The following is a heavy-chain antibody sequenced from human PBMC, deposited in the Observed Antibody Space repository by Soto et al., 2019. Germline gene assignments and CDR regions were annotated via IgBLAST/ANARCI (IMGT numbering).Heavy chain of an antibody. Sequence: SDTLSLTCTVSGGSISSYYWSWIRQPPGKGLEWIGYIYYSGSTNYNPSLKSRVTISVDTSKNQFSLKLSSVTAADTAVYYCARHKWVYYFDYWGQGTLVTVSS. J-gene: IGHJ4*02. CDR1: GGSISSYY. CDR3: ARHKWVYYFDY. D-gene: IGHD2-8*01. CDR2: IYYSGST. V-gene: IGHV4-59*08.